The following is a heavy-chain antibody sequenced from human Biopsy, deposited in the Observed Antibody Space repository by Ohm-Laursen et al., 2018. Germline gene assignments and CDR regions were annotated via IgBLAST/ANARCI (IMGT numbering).Heavy chain of an antibody. CDR3: ARRPYGGTRYWYFDL. Sequence: SQTLSLTCTVSGGSVSSGGFYWSWIRQHPGKGLEWIGYIYYSGTTYYNPSLKSLVTISVDTSKNQFSLKLNSVIAADTAVYYCARRPYGGTRYWYFDLWGRGTLVTVSS. CDR2: IYYSGTT. V-gene: IGHV4-31*01. J-gene: IGHJ2*01. D-gene: IGHD4-23*01. CDR1: GGSVSSGGFY.